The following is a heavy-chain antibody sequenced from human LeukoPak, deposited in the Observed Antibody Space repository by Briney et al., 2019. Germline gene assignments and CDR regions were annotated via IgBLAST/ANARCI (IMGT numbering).Heavy chain of an antibody. CDR3: AREYYYDSSGYDY. J-gene: IGHJ4*02. CDR2: ISAYNGNT. D-gene: IGHD3-22*01. Sequence: ASVKVSCKASGYTFTAYYIHWVRQAPGQGLEWMGWISAYNGNTNYAQKLQGRVTMTTDTSTSTAYMELRSLRSDDTAVYYCAREYYYDSSGYDYWGQGTLVTVSS. V-gene: IGHV1-18*04. CDR1: GYTFTAYY.